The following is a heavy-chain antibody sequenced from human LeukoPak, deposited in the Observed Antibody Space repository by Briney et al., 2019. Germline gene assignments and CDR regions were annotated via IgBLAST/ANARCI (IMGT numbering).Heavy chain of an antibody. CDR2: IDAKSGGT. V-gene: IGHV1-2*02. CDR1: GYTFTVHY. D-gene: IGHD6-13*01. CDR3: ARWRGYSSGWSGPFDD. J-gene: IGHJ4*02. Sequence: ASVKVSCKASGYTFTVHYMHWVRQAPGQGLEWMGWIDAKSGGTKYAQRFQGRVTMTRDTSINTGYMELSSLTSDDTAVYYCARWRGYSSGWSGPFDDWGQGTLVTASS.